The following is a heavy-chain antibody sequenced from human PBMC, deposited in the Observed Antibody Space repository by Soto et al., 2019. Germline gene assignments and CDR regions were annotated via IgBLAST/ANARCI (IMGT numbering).Heavy chain of an antibody. V-gene: IGHV3-21*01. D-gene: IGHD2-2*01. CDR2: ITSSSSYI. Sequence: PGGSLRLSCAASGFTFSNYSMNWVRQAPGKGLEWVSSITSSSSYIYHADSVKGRFAISRDNAKNSLYLQMNSLRVEDTAVYYCATLHDIILVPAARGEIPSWFDPWGQGTLVTVSS. J-gene: IGHJ5*02. CDR3: ATLHDIILVPAARGEIPSWFDP. CDR1: GFTFSNYS.